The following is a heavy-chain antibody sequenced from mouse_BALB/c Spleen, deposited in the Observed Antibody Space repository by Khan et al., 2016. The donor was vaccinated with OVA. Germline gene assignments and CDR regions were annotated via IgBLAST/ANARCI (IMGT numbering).Heavy chain of an antibody. CDR1: GFTFSSYS. CDR3: ASHLTGSFAY. CDR2: ISSGGDYT. J-gene: IGHJ3*01. V-gene: IGHV5-6*01. Sequence: VQLKESRGDLVKPGGSLKFSCAASGFTFSSYSMSWVRQTPDKRLEWVATISSGGDYTYYSDNVKGRFTISRDNAKNTLYLQMSSLKSEDTAMYYCASHLTGSFAYWGQGTLVTVSA. D-gene: IGHD4-1*01.